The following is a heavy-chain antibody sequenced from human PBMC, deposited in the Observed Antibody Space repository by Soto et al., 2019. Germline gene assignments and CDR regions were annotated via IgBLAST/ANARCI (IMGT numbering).Heavy chain of an antibody. CDR1: GDSISDYY. D-gene: IGHD6-19*01. Sequence: SETLSLTCTVSGDSISDYYWSWIRQPAGKGLEWIGRFYYSGNTKSNPSLKSRVTMSADTSKNQFSLSLRSVTAADSAIYYCVRMYNXGFYRPEGDYFFYGMDVWGQGTTVTVSS. J-gene: IGHJ6*02. CDR3: VRMYNXGFYRPEGDYFFYGMDV. V-gene: IGHV4-4*07. CDR2: FYYSGNT.